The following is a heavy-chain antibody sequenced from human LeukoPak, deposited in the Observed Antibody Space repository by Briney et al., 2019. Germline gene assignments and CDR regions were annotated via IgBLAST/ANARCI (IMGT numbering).Heavy chain of an antibody. CDR1: GGSISSGGYY. J-gene: IGHJ4*02. V-gene: IGHV4-30-2*01. CDR2: IYHRGST. D-gene: IGHD4-23*01. Sequence: PSETLSLTCTVSGGSISSGGYYWSWIRQPPGKGLEWIGYIYHRGSTYYNPSLKSRVTISVDRSKNQFSLKLSSVTAADTAVYYCARMTTVVVDYWGQGTLVTVSS. CDR3: ARMTTVVVDY.